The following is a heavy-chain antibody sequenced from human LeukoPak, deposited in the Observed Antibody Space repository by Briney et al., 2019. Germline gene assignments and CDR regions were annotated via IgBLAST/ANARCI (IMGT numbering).Heavy chain of an antibody. CDR1: GGSISSCY. CDR3: AREYCSGGSCWGGAFDI. V-gene: IGHV4-59*01. D-gene: IGHD2-15*01. J-gene: IGHJ3*02. CDR2: IYYSGST. Sequence: SETLSLTCTVSGGSISSCYWSWIRQPPGKGLEWIGYIYYSGSTNYNPSLKSRVTISVDTSKNQFSLKLSSVTAADTAVYYCAREYCSGGSCWGGAFDIWGQGTMVTVSS.